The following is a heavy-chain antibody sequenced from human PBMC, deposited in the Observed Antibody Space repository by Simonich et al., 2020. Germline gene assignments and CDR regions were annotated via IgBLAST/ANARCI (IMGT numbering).Heavy chain of an antibody. CDR2: NNHSGST. Sequence: QVQLQQWGAGLLKPSETLSLTCAVYGGSFSGYYWSWIRLPPGKGLEWIGENNHSGSTNCNPSLKGRVTRSVDTSKNQFSLKLSSVTAADTAVYYCARGKGWKNAFDIWGQGTMVTVSS. CDR1: GGSFSGYY. D-gene: IGHD1-1*01. CDR3: ARGKGWKNAFDI. V-gene: IGHV4-34*01. J-gene: IGHJ3*02.